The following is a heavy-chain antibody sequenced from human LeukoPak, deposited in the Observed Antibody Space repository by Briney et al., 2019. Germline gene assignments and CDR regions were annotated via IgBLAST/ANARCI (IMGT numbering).Heavy chain of an antibody. D-gene: IGHD6-19*01. CDR3: TRGHLGSDPYYFDY. CDR2: IRSKAYGGTT. V-gene: IGHV3-49*04. Sequence: GGSLRLSCTASGFTFGDYAMSWVRQAPGKGLEWVGFIRSKAYGGTTEYAASVKGRFTISRDDSKSIAYLQMNSLKTEDTAVYYCTRGHLGSDPYYFDYWGQGTLVTVSS. J-gene: IGHJ4*02. CDR1: GFTFGDYA.